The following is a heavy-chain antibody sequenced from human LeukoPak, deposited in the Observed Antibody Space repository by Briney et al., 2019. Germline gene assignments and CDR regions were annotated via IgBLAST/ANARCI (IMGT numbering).Heavy chain of an antibody. D-gene: IGHD2-2*01. CDR3: ARSAADCSSTSCHIYYMDV. CDR2: MNPNSGNT. Sequence: ASVKVSCKASGYTFTSYDINWVRQATGQGLEWMGWMNPNSGNTGYAQKFQGRVTMTRNTSISTAYMELSSLRSEDTAVYYCARSAADCSSTSCHIYYMDVWGKGTTVTISS. CDR1: GYTFTSYD. J-gene: IGHJ6*03. V-gene: IGHV1-8*01.